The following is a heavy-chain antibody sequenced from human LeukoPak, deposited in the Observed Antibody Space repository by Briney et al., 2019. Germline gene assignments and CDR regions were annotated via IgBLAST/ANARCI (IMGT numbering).Heavy chain of an antibody. J-gene: IGHJ6*03. Sequence: SETLSLTCTVSGGSINNYYWSWIRQPAGKGLEWIGRIYSSGSTNYNPSLKNRVTMSVDMSKNQFSLKVTSVTAADTAVYYCTRRPLAAADYYMDVWGKGTTVTVSS. CDR1: GGSINNYY. V-gene: IGHV4-4*07. CDR3: TRRPLAAADYYMDV. CDR2: IYSSGST. D-gene: IGHD6-13*01.